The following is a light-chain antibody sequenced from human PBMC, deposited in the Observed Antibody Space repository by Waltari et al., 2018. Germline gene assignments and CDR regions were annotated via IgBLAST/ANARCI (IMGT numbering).Light chain of an antibody. CDR2: LGY. J-gene: IGKJ4*01. CDR3: MQALQTPLT. Sequence: DIVMTQSPLSLPVTPGEPASISCRSSQSLLHSDGHNSLDWYLQRPGRSPQVLIYLGYNRASGVPDRFSGSGSGTDFTLKISRVEAEDVGIYYCMQALQTPLTFGGGTRVEI. V-gene: IGKV2-28*01. CDR1: QSLLHSDGHNS.